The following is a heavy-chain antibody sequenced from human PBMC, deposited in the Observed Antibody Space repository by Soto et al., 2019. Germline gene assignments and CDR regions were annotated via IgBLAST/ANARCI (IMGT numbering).Heavy chain of an antibody. CDR2: ISYDGSNK. J-gene: IGHJ4*02. D-gene: IGHD1-1*01. Sequence: GGSLRLSCAASGFTFSSYGMHWVRQAPGKGLEWVAVISYDGSNKYYADSVKGRFTISRDNSKNTLYLQMNSLRAEDTAVYYCAKDPGRKWNVGFDYWGQGTLVTVSS. CDR3: AKDPGRKWNVGFDY. CDR1: GFTFSSYG. V-gene: IGHV3-30*18.